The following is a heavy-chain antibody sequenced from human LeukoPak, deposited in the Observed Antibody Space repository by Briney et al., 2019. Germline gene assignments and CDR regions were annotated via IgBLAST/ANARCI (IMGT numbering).Heavy chain of an antibody. CDR2: ITYSGTT. J-gene: IGHJ4*02. CDR1: GGSISNYF. Sequence: PSETLSLTCTVSGGSISNYFWSWIRQPPGKGLEWIGFITYSGTTDHNPSLRSRVTISVDTSKNQFSLKLSSVTAADTAVYYCARSGPYGDFDYWGQGTLVTVSS. CDR3: ARSGPYGDFDY. V-gene: IGHV4-59*08. D-gene: IGHD4-17*01.